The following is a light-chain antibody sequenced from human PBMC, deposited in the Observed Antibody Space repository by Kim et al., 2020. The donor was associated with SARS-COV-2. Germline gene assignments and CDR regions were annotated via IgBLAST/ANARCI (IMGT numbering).Light chain of an antibody. V-gene: IGLV1-44*01. CDR2: SNN. Sequence: QSVLTQAPSASGTPGQRVTISCSGSNSNIGSNTVNWYQQLPGTAPKLLIYSNNLRPSGVPDRFSGSKSGTSASLAISGLQSEDEADYYCAAWDDSLNGSYVFGTGTKVTAL. CDR1: NSNIGSNT. J-gene: IGLJ1*01. CDR3: AAWDDSLNGSYV.